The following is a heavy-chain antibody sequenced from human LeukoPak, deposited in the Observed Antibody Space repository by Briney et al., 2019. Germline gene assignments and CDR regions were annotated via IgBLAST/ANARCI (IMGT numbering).Heavy chain of an antibody. Sequence: PSETLSLTCTVSGGSISSYYWSWIRQPPGKGLEWIGYICCSGSTNYNPSLKSRATISVDTSKNQFSLKLSSVTAADTAVYYCARENWNYYDSSAVRGDAFDIWGQGTMVTVS. CDR3: ARENWNYYDSSAVRGDAFDI. CDR2: ICCSGST. D-gene: IGHD3-22*01. J-gene: IGHJ3*02. V-gene: IGHV4-59*01. CDR1: GGSISSYY.